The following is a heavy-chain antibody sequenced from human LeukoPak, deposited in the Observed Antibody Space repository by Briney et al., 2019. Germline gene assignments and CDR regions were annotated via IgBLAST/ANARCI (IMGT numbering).Heavy chain of an antibody. CDR2: IYYSGST. V-gene: IGHV4-59*01. CDR3: ARLYWGAFDY. D-gene: IGHD2-8*02. Sequence: SSETLSLTCTVSGGSISSYYWSWIRQPPGKGLEWIGYIYYSGSTNYNPSLKSRVTISVDTSKNQFSLKLSSVTAADTAVYYCARLYWGAFDYWGQGTLVTVSS. J-gene: IGHJ4*02. CDR1: GGSISSYY.